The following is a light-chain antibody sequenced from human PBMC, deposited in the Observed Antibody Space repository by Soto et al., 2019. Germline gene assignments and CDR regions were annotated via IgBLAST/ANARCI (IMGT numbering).Light chain of an antibody. V-gene: IGLV2-11*01. CDR1: SSDVGRYSY. CDR2: DVS. Sequence: QSALTQPRSVSGSPGQSVSISCTGTSSDVGRYSYVSWYQQHPGKAPKLMIYDVSERPSGVPDRSSGSKSGNTASLTISGPQAEDEADYYCCSYAGTYTGVFGTGTKVTVL. J-gene: IGLJ1*01. CDR3: CSYAGTYTGV.